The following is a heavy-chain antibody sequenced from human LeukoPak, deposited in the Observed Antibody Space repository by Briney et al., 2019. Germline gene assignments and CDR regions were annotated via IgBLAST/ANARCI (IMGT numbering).Heavy chain of an antibody. CDR2: LSYSGRT. D-gene: IGHD3-9*01. CDR3: ARMLLGYLDGHHFDY. V-gene: IGHV4-39*01. J-gene: IGHJ4*02. Sequence: SETLSLTCGVSGGSISRSNYYWGWIRQPPGMGLEWIGSLSYSGRTYYNPSLKSRVTISIDTSKNQFSLKLSSVTAADTAVYYCARMLLGYLDGHHFDYWGQGTRVTFSS. CDR1: GGSISRSNYY.